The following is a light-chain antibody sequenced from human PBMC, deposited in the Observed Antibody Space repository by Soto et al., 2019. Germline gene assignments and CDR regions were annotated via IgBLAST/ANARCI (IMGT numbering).Light chain of an antibody. CDR3: QQYNYWPSWT. V-gene: IGKV3-15*01. Sequence: EIVMTQSPATLSVSPGERATLSCRASQSISIHLAWYQQKPGQAPRLLIYGASTRDTGTPARFSGSGSGTEFTLTISSLQSEDFAVYYCQQYNYWPSWTFGQGTKVEIK. CDR1: QSISIH. J-gene: IGKJ1*01. CDR2: GAS.